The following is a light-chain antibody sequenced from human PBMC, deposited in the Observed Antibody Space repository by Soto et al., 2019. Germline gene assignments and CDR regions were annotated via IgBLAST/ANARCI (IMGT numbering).Light chain of an antibody. J-gene: IGKJ1*01. Sequence: DIQMTQFPSTLSAYVGDRVTITCRASQSISSWLAWYQKKPGKAPKLLIYKASTLETGVPSRFSGSGSGKEFTLSISSLQPDDFGTYYCQEYNSYSPWTFGPGTRWIS. CDR2: KAS. CDR1: QSISSW. V-gene: IGKV1-5*03. CDR3: QEYNSYSPWT.